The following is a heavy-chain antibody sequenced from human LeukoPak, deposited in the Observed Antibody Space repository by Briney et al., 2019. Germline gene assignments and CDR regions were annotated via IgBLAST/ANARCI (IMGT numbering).Heavy chain of an antibody. D-gene: IGHD3-10*01. CDR3: ARAVASYYGSGSMNWFDP. V-gene: IGHV3-33*08. CDR1: GFTFSSYG. J-gene: IGHJ5*02. CDR2: IWYDGSNK. Sequence: PGRSLRLSCAASGFTFSSYGMHWVRQAPGKGLEWVAVIWYDGSNKYYADSVKGRFTISRDNSKNTLYLQMNSLRAEDTAVYYCARAVASYYGSGSMNWFDPWGQGTLVTVSS.